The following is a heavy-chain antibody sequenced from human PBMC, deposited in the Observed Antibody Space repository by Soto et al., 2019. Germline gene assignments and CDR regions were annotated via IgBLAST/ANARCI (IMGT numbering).Heavy chain of an antibody. V-gene: IGHV1-69*12. Sequence: QVQLVQSGAEVKKPGSSVKVSCKASGGTFSSYAISWVRQAPGQGLEWMGGIIPIFGTANYAQKFQGRVTSTADESTSTAYMELSRLRSEDTAVYYCASPPSSNRYYYGMDVWGQGTTVTVSS. D-gene: IGHD4-4*01. CDR3: ASPPSSNRYYYGMDV. CDR1: GGTFSSYA. J-gene: IGHJ6*02. CDR2: IIPIFGTA.